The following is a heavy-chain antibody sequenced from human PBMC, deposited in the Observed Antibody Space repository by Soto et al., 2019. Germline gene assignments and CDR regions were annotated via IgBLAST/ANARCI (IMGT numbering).Heavy chain of an antibody. CDR3: ASGFSTGPFHY. CDR1: GGSFNDHY. J-gene: IGHJ4*01. V-gene: IGHV4-34*01. Sequence: SETLSLTCAVYGGSFNDHYWTWIRQPPGKGLEWIGETTHSGRTTYTPSLKSRLSILVDTSKNQFSLVLMSVTAADTAVYYCASGFSTGPFHYWGQGTLVTVSS. D-gene: IGHD2-2*01. CDR2: TTHSGRT.